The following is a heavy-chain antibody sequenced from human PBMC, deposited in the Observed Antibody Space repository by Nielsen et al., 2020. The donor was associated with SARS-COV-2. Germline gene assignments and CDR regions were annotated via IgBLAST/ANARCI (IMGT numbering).Heavy chain of an antibody. D-gene: IGHD1/OR15-1a*01. CDR1: GGSISSGILS. Sequence: SETLSLTCAVSGGSISSGILSWSSIRQPPGKGLEWIGYMYYSGNTYYNPSLESRVTISVDRSKSQFSLRLTSVTAADTAVYFCATGNKIFDDAFDVWGQGALVTVSA. V-gene: IGHV4-30-2*01. CDR2: MYYSGNT. CDR3: ATGNKIFDDAFDV. J-gene: IGHJ3*01.